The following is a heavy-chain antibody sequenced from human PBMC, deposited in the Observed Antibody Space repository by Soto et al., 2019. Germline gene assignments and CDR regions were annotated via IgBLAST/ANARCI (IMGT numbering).Heavy chain of an antibody. V-gene: IGHV3-11*01. D-gene: IGHD6-19*01. CDR1: GFIFSDYY. CDR2: ISTSGTTI. J-gene: IGHJ4*02. Sequence: QGQLVESGGGLVKPGGSLRLSCAASGFIFSDYYMTWIRQSPGKGLEWVSYISTSGTTISYAESVKGRFTISRDDAKNSLYLQMNSLRAEDTAVYYCARARGSGWSLDYWGQGTLVTVSS. CDR3: ARARGSGWSLDY.